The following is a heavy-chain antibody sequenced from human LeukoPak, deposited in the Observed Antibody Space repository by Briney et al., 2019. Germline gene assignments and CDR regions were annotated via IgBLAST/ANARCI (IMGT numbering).Heavy chain of an antibody. CDR2: ITASSTAI. D-gene: IGHD5-24*01. CDR3: ASNDGYNHDY. J-gene: IGHJ4*02. CDR1: GFTFNTYT. Sequence: PGGSLRLSCAASGFTFNTYTMNWVRQAPGKGLEWVSSITASSTAIYSADSVKGRFTISRDNAKNFLYLQMNSLRAEDTAVYYCASNDGYNHDYWGQGTLVTVSS. V-gene: IGHV3-21*01.